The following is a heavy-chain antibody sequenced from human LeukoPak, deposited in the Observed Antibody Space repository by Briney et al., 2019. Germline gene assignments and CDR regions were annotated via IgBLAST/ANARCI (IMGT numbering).Heavy chain of an antibody. CDR3: ARHFSSSNNWFDP. CDR1: GVSISSGSYY. Sequence: SETLSLTCTVSGVSISSGSYYWGWIRQPPGKGLEWIGSIYYSGSTYYNPSLKSRVTIFVDTSKNQFSLKLSSVTAADTAVYYCARHFSSSNNWFDPWGQGTLVTVSS. CDR2: IYYSGST. V-gene: IGHV4-39*01. J-gene: IGHJ5*02. D-gene: IGHD6-6*01.